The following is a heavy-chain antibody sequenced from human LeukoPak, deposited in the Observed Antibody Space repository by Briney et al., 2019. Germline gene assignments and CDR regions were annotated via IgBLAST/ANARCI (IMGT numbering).Heavy chain of an antibody. V-gene: IGHV3-53*01. CDR1: GFSVVSNY. CDR3: ARVGDHYHWYLDV. J-gene: IGHJ2*01. Sequence: GGSLRLSCAASGFSVVSNYMNWVRPAPGKGLEWVSILYSGDSTYYADSVKGRFIVSRDNSKNTLFLQMNALRVEDTAVYYCARVGDHYHWYLDVWGRGTLVTVSS. D-gene: IGHD3-10*01. CDR2: LYSGDST.